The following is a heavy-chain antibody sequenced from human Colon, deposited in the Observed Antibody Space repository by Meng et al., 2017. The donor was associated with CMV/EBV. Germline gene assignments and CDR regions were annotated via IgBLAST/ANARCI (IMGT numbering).Heavy chain of an antibody. Sequence: GESLKISCAASGFPFSGYAMSWVRQAPGKGLEWVSVIYYDGSRTYYADSVKGRFTIFRDNAKNTVWLQMNSLRAGDTAIYYCVKDDNRYTGDGGSWGQGTQVTVSS. CDR1: GFPFSGYA. CDR2: IYYDGSRT. D-gene: IGHD4-23*01. CDR3: VKDDNRYTGDGGS. V-gene: IGHV3-23*03. J-gene: IGHJ5*02.